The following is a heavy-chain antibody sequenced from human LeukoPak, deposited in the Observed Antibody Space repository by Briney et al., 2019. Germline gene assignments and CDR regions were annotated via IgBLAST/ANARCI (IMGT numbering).Heavy chain of an antibody. Sequence: ASVKVSCKASGYTFTSYYMHWVRQAPGQGLEWMGIINPSGGSTSYAQKFQGRVTMTRDMSTSTVYMELSSLRSEDTAVYYCATFQLELDYFDYWGQGTLVTVSS. CDR1: GYTFTSYY. J-gene: IGHJ4*02. CDR2: INPSGGST. CDR3: ATFQLELDYFDY. V-gene: IGHV1-46*01. D-gene: IGHD1-7*01.